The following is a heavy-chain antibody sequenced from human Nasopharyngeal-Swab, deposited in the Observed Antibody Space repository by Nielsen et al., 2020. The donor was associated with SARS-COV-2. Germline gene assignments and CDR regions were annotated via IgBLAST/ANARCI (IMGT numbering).Heavy chain of an antibody. CDR1: GFTLNNYN. CDR3: ARDGLDYDFWSAYFMDV. J-gene: IGHJ6*02. Sequence: GESLKISFAASGFTLNNYNFNWVRQAPGKGLEWVSSISSSSSYIYYADSVKGRFTISRDNAKNSLYLQMNSLRAEDTAVYYCARDGLDYDFWSAYFMDVWGQGTTVTVSS. CDR2: ISSSSSYI. D-gene: IGHD3-3*01. V-gene: IGHV3-21*01.